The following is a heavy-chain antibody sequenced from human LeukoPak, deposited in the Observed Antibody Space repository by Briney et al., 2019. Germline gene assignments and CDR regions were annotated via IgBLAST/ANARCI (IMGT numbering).Heavy chain of an antibody. CDR1: GGSFSGYY. V-gene: IGHV4-34*01. CDR3: AREVVWDSAR. Sequence: SETLSLTCAVYGGSFSGYYWSWIRRPPGKGLEWIGEINHSGSTNYNPSLKSRVTISVDTSKNQFSLKLSSVTAADTAVYYCAREVVWDSARWGQGTLVTVSS. J-gene: IGHJ4*02. D-gene: IGHD1-26*01. CDR2: INHSGST.